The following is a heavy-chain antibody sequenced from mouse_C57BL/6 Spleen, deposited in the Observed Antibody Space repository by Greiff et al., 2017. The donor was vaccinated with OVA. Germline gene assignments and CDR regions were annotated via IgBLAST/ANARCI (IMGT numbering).Heavy chain of an antibody. CDR2: IYPGDGDT. J-gene: IGHJ1*03. CDR1: GYAFSSSW. Sequence: VKLQESGPELVKPGASVKISCKASGYAFSSSWMNWVKQRPGKGLEWIGRIYPGDGDTNYNGKFKGKATLTADKSSSTAYMQLSSLTSEDSAVYFCAGNYGGYFDVWGTGTTVTVSS. V-gene: IGHV1-82*01. D-gene: IGHD2-1*01. CDR3: AGNYGGYFDV.